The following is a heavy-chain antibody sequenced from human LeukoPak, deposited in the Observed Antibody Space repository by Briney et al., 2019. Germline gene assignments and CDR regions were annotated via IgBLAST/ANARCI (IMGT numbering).Heavy chain of an antibody. CDR2: ISWNSGNI. V-gene: IGHV3-9*01. J-gene: IGHJ3*02. CDR3: AKDSKGWYGAFDI. Sequence: GGSLRLSCAASGFTFHDYAMHWARQAQGKGLEGSSGISWNSGNIGYADSVKGRFTISRDNAKNSLYLHMDSLRAEDTALYYCAKDSKGWYGAFDIWGQGTMVTVSS. CDR1: GFTFHDYA. D-gene: IGHD6-19*01.